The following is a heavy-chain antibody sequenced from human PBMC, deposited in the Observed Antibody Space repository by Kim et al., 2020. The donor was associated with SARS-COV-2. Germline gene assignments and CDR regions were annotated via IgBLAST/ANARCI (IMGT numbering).Heavy chain of an antibody. J-gene: IGHJ4*02. CDR3: ATRDVLLWFGELLGHYFDY. V-gene: IGHV4-39*01. CDR2: IYYSGST. Sequence: SETLSLTCTVSGGSISSSSYYWGWIRQPPGKGLEWIGSIYYSGSTYYNPSLKSRVTISVDTSKNQFSLKLSSVTAADTAVYYCATRDVLLWFGELLGHYFDYWGQGTLVTVSS. CDR1: GGSISSSSYY. D-gene: IGHD3-10*01.